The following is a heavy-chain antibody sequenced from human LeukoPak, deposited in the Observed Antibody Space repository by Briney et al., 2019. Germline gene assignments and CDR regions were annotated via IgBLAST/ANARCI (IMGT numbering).Heavy chain of an antibody. D-gene: IGHD2-8*02. CDR2: ISRYGGNI. Sequence: GSLRLSCAASGFTFSSYAMSWVRQAPGTGLEWVSGISRYGGNIYYAESVKGRFTISRDNSNDTLYLQMNTLRVEDTAVYYCAKDFVGTGNFRGGEYWGQGTLVTVSS. CDR1: GFTFSSYA. J-gene: IGHJ4*02. V-gene: IGHV3-23*01. CDR3: AKDFVGTGNFRGGEY.